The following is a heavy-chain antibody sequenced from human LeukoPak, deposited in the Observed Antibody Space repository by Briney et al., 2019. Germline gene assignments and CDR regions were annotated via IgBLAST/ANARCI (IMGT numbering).Heavy chain of an antibody. CDR3: AKDLVVGALDY. V-gene: IGHV3-23*01. CDR2: ISGSGGST. J-gene: IGHJ4*02. CDR1: GFTFSSYA. Sequence: GGSLRLSCAASGFTFSSYAMTWIRQAPGKGLEWVSSISGSGGSTYYADSVKGRFTISRDNSRNMLFLQMNSLRADDTAVYYCAKDLVVGALDYWGQGTLVTVPS. D-gene: IGHD1-26*01.